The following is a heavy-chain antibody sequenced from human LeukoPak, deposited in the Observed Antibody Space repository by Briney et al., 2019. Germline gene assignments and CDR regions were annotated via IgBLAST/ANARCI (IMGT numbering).Heavy chain of an antibody. V-gene: IGHV3-66*01. CDR1: GFSVSNNY. J-gene: IGHJ1*01. CDR2: IYSGGST. D-gene: IGHD2-15*01. Sequence: EGSLRLSCAASGFSVSNNYMSWVRQAPGKGLEWVSVIYSGGSTFYADSVKGRFTISRDNSKNTLYLQMNSLRAEDTAVYYCASDSYSPEYFQHWGQGTLVTVSS. CDR3: ASDSYSPEYFQH.